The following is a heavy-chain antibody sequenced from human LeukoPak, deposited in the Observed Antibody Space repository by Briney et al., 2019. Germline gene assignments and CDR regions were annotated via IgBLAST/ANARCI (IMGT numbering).Heavy chain of an antibody. V-gene: IGHV3-74*01. D-gene: IGHD7-27*01. Sequence: GGSLRLSCAASGFTFSSYWMHWVRQAPGKGLVCVSRINTDGSSTIYADSVKGRFTISRDNSKNTLYLQMNSLRAEDTAVYYCAKSANWGSLAGYYMDVWGKGTTVTVSS. CDR2: INTDGSST. CDR1: GFTFSSYW. CDR3: AKSANWGSLAGYYMDV. J-gene: IGHJ6*03.